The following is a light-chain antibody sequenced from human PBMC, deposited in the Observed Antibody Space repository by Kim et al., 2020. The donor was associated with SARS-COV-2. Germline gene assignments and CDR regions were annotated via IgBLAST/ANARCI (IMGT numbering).Light chain of an antibody. CDR3: QAWDSSTHV. Sequence: VSPGQTASITCSGDKLGEKYACWYQQKPGQSPVLVIYQDSKRPSGIPERFSGSNSGNTATLTISGTQAMDEADYYCQAWDSSTHVFGTETKVTV. CDR1: KLGEKY. J-gene: IGLJ1*01. V-gene: IGLV3-1*01. CDR2: QDS.